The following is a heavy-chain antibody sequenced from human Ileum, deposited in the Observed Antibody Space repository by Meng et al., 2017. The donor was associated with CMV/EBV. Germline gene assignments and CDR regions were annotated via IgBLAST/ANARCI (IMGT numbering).Heavy chain of an antibody. Sequence: GGQTTGKGMKWVGSNKAKEKNKEKEYRRTVRGRFTVYRDDSSNKAYLQMNRLKTEDTAVHYCLGIVGATGHNYWGQGTLVTVSS. CDR3: LGIVGATGHNY. CDR2: NKAKEKNKEK. J-gene: IGHJ4*02. V-gene: IGHV3-73*01. D-gene: IGHD1-26*01.